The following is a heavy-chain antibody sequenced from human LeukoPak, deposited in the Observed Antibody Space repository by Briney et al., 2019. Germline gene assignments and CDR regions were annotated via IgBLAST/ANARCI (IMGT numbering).Heavy chain of an antibody. CDR2: IYTSGST. V-gene: IGHV4-61*02. CDR1: GGSISSGSYY. J-gene: IGHJ5*02. Sequence: SETLSLTCTVSGGSISSGSYYWSWIRQPAGKGLEWIGRIYTSGSTNYNPSLKSRVTISVDTSKNQFSLKLSSVTAADTAVYYCARDVGHNNWFDPWGQGTLVTVSS. CDR3: ARDVGHNNWFDP. D-gene: IGHD2-21*01.